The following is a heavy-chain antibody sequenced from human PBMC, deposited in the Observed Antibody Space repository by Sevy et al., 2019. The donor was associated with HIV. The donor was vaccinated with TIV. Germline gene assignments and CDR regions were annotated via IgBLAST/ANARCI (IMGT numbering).Heavy chain of an antibody. V-gene: IGHV3-7*01. J-gene: IGHJ6*02. CDR2: IKQVGSEK. CDR1: GFTFSSYW. D-gene: IGHD3-3*01. Sequence: GGSLRLSCAASGFTFSSYWMSWVRQAPGKGLEWVANIKQVGSEKSYVDSVKGRFTISRDNAKNSLYLQMNSLRAEDPAVYYCAREREWHYDFWSGYPAPFDYYYGMDVWGQGTTVTVSS. CDR3: AREREWHYDFWSGYPAPFDYYYGMDV.